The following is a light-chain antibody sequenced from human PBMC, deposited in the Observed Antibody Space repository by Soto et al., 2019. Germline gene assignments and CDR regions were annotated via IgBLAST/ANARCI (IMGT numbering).Light chain of an antibody. V-gene: IGLV2-8*01. Sequence: QSALXQPPSASGSPGQSVTISCTGTSSDVGGYDYVSWYQQRPGKAPKLLIHEVTKRPSGVPDRFSGSKSGNTASLTVSGLQAEDEADYYCSSYAGRTLYVFGTGTKVTVL. CDR1: SSDVGGYDY. CDR3: SSYAGRTLYV. J-gene: IGLJ1*01. CDR2: EVT.